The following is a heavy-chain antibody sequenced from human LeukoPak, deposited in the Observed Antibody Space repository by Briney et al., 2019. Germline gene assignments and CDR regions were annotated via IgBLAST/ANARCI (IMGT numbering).Heavy chain of an antibody. V-gene: IGHV3-7*01. CDR2: IKQDGSEK. CDR1: GLTFSSYW. D-gene: IGHD3-3*01. CDR3: ARDLELTIFGVVITRWFDP. Sequence: GGSLRLSCAASGLTFSSYWMSWVRQAPGKGLEWVANIKQDGSEKYYVDSVKGRFTISRDNAKNSLYLQMNSLRAEDTAVYYCARDLELTIFGVVITRWFDPWGQGTLVTVSS. J-gene: IGHJ5*02.